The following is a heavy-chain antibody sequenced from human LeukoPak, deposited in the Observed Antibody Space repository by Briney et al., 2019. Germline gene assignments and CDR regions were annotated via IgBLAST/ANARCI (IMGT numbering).Heavy chain of an antibody. D-gene: IGHD3-22*01. Sequence: ASVKVSCKASGYTFTGYYMYWVRQAPGQGLEWMGWINPNSGGTNYAQKFQGRVTMTRDTSISTAYMELSRLRSDDTAVYYCARDGVGYYDSSGYYYFQHWGQGTLVTVSS. J-gene: IGHJ1*01. V-gene: IGHV1-2*02. CDR3: ARDGVGYYDSSGYYYFQH. CDR1: GYTFTGYY. CDR2: INPNSGGT.